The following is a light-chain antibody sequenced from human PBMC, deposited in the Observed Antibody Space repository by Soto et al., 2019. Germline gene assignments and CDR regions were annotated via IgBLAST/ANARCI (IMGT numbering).Light chain of an antibody. J-gene: IGLJ1*01. Sequence: QSVLTQPPSVSGSPGQSITISCTGTSSDVGGYNYVSWYQQHPGKAPKLMIYEVSNRPSGVSNRFSGSKSGNTASLTISGLQAEDEADYYCISYTSSSTLVFGTGTKVTVL. CDR1: SSDVGGYNY. CDR3: ISYTSSSTLV. CDR2: EVS. V-gene: IGLV2-14*01.